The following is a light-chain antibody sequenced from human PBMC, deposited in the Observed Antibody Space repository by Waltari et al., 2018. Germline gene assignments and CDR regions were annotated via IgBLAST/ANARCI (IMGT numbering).Light chain of an antibody. CDR1: TNDIGSYNL. CDR3: CSYAGIDTFVL. V-gene: IGLV2-23*01. J-gene: IGLJ2*01. CDR2: EGF. Sequence: QSALTQHASVSGSPGQSITISCTGTTNDIGSYNLVYWYQRRPGKAPKLILYEGFKRPSGVSNRFSGSKSGNTASLTISGLQAEDEADYYCCSYAGIDTFVLFGGGTKVTVL.